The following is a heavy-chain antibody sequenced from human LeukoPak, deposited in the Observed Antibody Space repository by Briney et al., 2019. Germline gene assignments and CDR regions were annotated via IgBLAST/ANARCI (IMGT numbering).Heavy chain of an antibody. D-gene: IGHD1-26*01. CDR3: ARHEGSGSYYSY. V-gene: IGHV5-51*01. CDR2: ISPDDSEI. J-gene: IGHJ4*02. Sequence: GESLKISCKGSGYKFNAYWIAWVRQMPGRGLEWMGIISPDDSEIRYSPSFRGQVTISADKSISTAYLQWSRLKASDTAMYYCARHEGSGSYYSYWGQGTLVTVSS. CDR1: GYKFNAYW.